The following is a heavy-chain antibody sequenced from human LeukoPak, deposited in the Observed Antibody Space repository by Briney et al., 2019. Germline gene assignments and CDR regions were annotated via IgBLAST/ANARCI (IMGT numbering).Heavy chain of an antibody. Sequence: GRSLRLSCAASGFTVSSNYMSWVRQAPGKGLEWVSVIYSGGSTYYADSVKGRFTISRDNSKNTLYLQMNSLRAEDTAVYYCAREDYYDSSGPNAFDIWGQGTMVTVSS. CDR2: IYSGGST. V-gene: IGHV3-66*01. J-gene: IGHJ3*02. CDR3: AREDYYDSSGPNAFDI. CDR1: GFTVSSNY. D-gene: IGHD3-22*01.